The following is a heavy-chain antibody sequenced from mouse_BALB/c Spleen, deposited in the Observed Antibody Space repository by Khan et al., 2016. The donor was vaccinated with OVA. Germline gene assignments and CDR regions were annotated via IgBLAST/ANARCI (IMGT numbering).Heavy chain of an antibody. CDR2: INTYTGEP. D-gene: IGHD1-1*01. CDR3: ARSVAPYYYAMDY. V-gene: IGHV9-3-1*01. Sequence: QIQLVQSGPELKKPGETVKISCKASGYTFTNFGMNWVKQAPGKGLKWMGWINTYTGEPTYADDFKGRFAFSLATSASSAYLQINSLKNEDTATCFCARSVAPYYYAMDYWGQGTSVTVSS. CDR1: GYTFTNFG. J-gene: IGHJ4*01.